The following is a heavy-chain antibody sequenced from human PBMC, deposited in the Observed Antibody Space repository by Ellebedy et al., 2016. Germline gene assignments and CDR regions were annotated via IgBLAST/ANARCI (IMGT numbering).Heavy chain of an antibody. V-gene: IGHV3-48*01. CDR2: ISSSSSTI. CDR3: AREKVVPAAPNDKAYHYYGMDV. CDR1: GFTFSTYS. J-gene: IGHJ6*02. D-gene: IGHD2-2*01. Sequence: GGSLRLSCAASGFTFSTYSMNWVRQAPGKGLEWVSYISSSSSTIYYADSVKGRFTISRDNAKNSLYLQMNSLRAEDTAVYYCAREKVVPAAPNDKAYHYYGMDVWGQGTTVTVSS.